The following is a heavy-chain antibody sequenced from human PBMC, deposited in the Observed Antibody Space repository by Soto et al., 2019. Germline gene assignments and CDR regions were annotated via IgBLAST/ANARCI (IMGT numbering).Heavy chain of an antibody. V-gene: IGHV3-23*01. CDR1: GVTFNNYA. CDR2: SSGGGSST. J-gene: IGHJ4*02. CDR3: AKVPGSDYVCGTYYYFDH. D-gene: IGHD3-16*01. Sequence: GGSLRLSCAASGVTFNNYAMSWVRQAPGKGLEWVSSSSGGGSSTYYADSVKGRFTISRDNSKNTLYLQMNSLRAADTAVYYCAKVPGSDYVCGTYYYFDHWGLGAQVTVS.